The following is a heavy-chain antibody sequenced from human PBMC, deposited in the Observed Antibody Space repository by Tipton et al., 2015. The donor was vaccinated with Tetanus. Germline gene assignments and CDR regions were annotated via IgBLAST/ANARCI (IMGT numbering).Heavy chain of an antibody. D-gene: IGHD2-2*02. CDR1: GFTFDDYA. Sequence: LSLTCAASGFTFDDYAMHWVRQAPGKGLEWVSSITWNSGAIGYADSVKGRFTISRDNAKNSLYLQMNSLRPEDTALYYCARDNGPRQHCSSSSCYIASWGQGTLVTVSS. J-gene: IGHJ4*02. CDR2: ITWNSGAI. V-gene: IGHV3-9*01. CDR3: ARDNGPRQHCSSSSCYIAS.